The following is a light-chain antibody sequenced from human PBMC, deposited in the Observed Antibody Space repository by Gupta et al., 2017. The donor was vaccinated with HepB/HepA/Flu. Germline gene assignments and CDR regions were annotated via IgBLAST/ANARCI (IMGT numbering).Light chain of an antibody. Sequence: ENGFTQSPATLALSPGERATLTCRASQSVSSYLAWYPQKPGQAPRLLIFDASNRATGIPARFRGSGSGTDLTLTISRLEPEDFTVYYCQQRSNWPPQFTFGPGTKVDIK. V-gene: IGKV3-11*01. J-gene: IGKJ3*01. CDR2: DAS. CDR1: QSVSSY. CDR3: QQRSNWPPQFT.